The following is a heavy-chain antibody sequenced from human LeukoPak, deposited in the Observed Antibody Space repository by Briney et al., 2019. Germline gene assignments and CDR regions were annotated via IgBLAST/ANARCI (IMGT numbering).Heavy chain of an antibody. CDR3: ASNARILGY. CDR2: IKHDGSEK. CDR1: GVTFSTYW. V-gene: IGHV3-7*05. Sequence: GGSLRLSCAASGVTFSTYWMSCVRQAPGKGLEWVANIKHDGSEKNYVDSVRGRFTISRDNAKNSLYLQMDRLRAEDTAVYYCASNARILGYWGQGILVTVSS. D-gene: IGHD2/OR15-2a*01. J-gene: IGHJ4*02.